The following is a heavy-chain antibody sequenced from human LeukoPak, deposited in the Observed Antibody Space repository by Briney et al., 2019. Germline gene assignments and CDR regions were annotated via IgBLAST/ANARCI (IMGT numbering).Heavy chain of an antibody. J-gene: IGHJ4*02. D-gene: IGHD6-19*01. Sequence: PGGSLRLSCAASGFTFSSYSMNWVRQAPGKGLEWVSSISSSSSYIYYADSVKGRFTISRDNAKNSLYLQMNSLRAEDTAVYYCARFRVAVAGTRDYFDYWGQGTLVTVSS. CDR2: ISSSSSYI. V-gene: IGHV3-21*01. CDR1: GFTFSSYS. CDR3: ARFRVAVAGTRDYFDY.